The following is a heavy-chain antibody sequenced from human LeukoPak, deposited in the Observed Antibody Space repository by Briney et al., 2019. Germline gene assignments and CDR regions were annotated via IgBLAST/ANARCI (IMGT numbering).Heavy chain of an antibody. Sequence: PGGSLRLSCTASGLTFSTSGFNWVRQAPGKGLEWVASIGPTGSDTYHADSMKGRFTISRDNANNILYLQMNSLRAEDTAVYYCATETSGRHYDYWGQGTLLTVSS. CDR3: ATETSGRHYDY. V-gene: IGHV3-21*06. D-gene: IGHD6-19*01. CDR1: GLTFSTSG. J-gene: IGHJ4*02. CDR2: IGPTGSDT.